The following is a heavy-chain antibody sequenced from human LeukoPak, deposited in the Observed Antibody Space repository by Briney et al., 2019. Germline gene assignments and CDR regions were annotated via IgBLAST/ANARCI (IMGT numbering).Heavy chain of an antibody. Sequence: GGSLRLSCAASGFTFSSYNMNWVRQAPGKGLEWVSFISSSSTVIYYADSVKGRFTISRDNAKNSLFLQMNSLRADDTAMYYCVRDINDYVWGSFFGAFDIWGQGTMVAVSS. J-gene: IGHJ3*02. CDR2: ISSSSTVI. CDR1: GFTFSSYN. CDR3: VRDINDYVWGSFFGAFDI. D-gene: IGHD3-16*01. V-gene: IGHV3-48*01.